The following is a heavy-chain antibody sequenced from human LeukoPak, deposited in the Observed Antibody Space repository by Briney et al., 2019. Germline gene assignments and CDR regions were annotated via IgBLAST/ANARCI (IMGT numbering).Heavy chain of an antibody. CDR2: FDPGDGET. Sequence: ASVKVSCEVSGYTLTELSMHWVRQAPGKGLEWMGGFDPGDGETIYAQKFQGRVTMTEDTSTDTAYMELSSLRSEDTAVYYCATDHGYSSSWYFWWGQGTLVTVSS. J-gene: IGHJ4*02. V-gene: IGHV1-24*01. CDR1: GYTLTELS. D-gene: IGHD6-13*01. CDR3: ATDHGYSSSWYFW.